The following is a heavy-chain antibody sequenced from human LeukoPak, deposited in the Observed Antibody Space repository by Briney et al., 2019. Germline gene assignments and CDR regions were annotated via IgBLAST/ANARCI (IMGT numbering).Heavy chain of an antibody. V-gene: IGHV3-7*05. CDR3: AREDDSSTWFAANDY. D-gene: IGHD6-13*01. CDR1: GFTFSSYW. Sequence: GGSLRLARAASGFTFSSYWMSWVRQAPGKGLEWVANIKQDGSEKYYVDSVKGRFTISRDNAKNSLYLQMNSLRAEDTAVYYCAREDDSSTWFAANDYWGQGTLVTVSS. CDR2: IKQDGSEK. J-gene: IGHJ4*02.